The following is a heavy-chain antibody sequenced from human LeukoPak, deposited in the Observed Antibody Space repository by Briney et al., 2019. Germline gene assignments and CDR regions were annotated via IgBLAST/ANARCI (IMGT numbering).Heavy chain of an antibody. CDR3: AKKVGLASAPRYYFDV. D-gene: IGHD6-6*01. V-gene: IGHV3-23*01. CDR1: GFTFSSYA. CDR2: ISGPAGSW. J-gene: IGHJ4*02. Sequence: GGSLRLSCAASGFTFSSYAMSWVRQAPGKGLEWVSAISGPAGSWDYADSVKGRFTISRDNSKNTLFLQMNSLRADDTAIYYCAKKVGLASAPRYYFDVWGQGTLVTVSS.